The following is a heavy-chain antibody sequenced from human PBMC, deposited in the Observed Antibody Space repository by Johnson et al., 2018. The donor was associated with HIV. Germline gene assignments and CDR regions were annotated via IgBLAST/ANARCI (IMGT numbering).Heavy chain of an antibody. CDR1: GFTFDDYA. D-gene: IGHD1-26*01. V-gene: IGHV3-20*04. CDR3: AKDLFTEREDDAFDI. J-gene: IGHJ3*02. Sequence: MQLVESGGGLVQPGGSLRLSCVASGFTFDDYAMHWVRQAPGKGLEWVSGINWNGGSTRYADSVKGRFTISRDNSKNTLYLQMNSLRAEDTAVYYCAKDLFTEREDDAFDIWGQGTMVTVSS. CDR2: INWNGGST.